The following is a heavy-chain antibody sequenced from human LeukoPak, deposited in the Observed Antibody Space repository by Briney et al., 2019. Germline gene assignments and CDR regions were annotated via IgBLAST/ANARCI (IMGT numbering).Heavy chain of an antibody. D-gene: IGHD2-15*01. Sequence: GGSPRLSCAASGFTFSSYAMSWVRQAPGKGLEWVSAISGSGGSAYYADSVKGRFTISRDNSKNTLYLQMNSLRAEDTAVYYCARDLSEKYSIDYWGQGTLVTVSS. CDR1: GFTFSSYA. J-gene: IGHJ4*02. CDR2: ISGSGGSA. CDR3: ARDLSEKYSIDY. V-gene: IGHV3-23*01.